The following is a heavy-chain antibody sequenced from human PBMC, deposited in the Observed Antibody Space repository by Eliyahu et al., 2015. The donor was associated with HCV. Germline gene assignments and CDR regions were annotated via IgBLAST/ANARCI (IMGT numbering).Heavy chain of an antibody. Sequence: EVQLVESGGGLVKPGGSLRLXCAASGFTFXNAWMSWVRQAPGKGLEWVGRIKSKTDGGTTDYAAPVKGRFTISRDDSKNTLYLQMNSLKTEDTAVYYCTTDTNSGSFLDAFDIWGQGTMVTVSS. CDR3: TTDTNSGSFLDAFDI. V-gene: IGHV3-15*01. CDR2: IKSKTDGGTT. D-gene: IGHD1-26*01. J-gene: IGHJ3*02. CDR1: GFTFXNAW.